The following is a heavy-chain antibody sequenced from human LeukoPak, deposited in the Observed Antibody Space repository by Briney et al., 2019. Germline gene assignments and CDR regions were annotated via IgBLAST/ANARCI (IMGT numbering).Heavy chain of an antibody. V-gene: IGHV3-48*03. CDR2: ISSSGSTI. D-gene: IGHD4-23*01. Sequence: GGSLRLSCVASGFTFSSYEMNWVRQAPGKGLEWVSHISSSGSTIYYTDSVKGRFTISRDNSKNSLYLQMNSLRAEDTAIYYCARTVARIGYWGQGTLVTVSS. CDR1: GFTFSSYE. CDR3: ARTVARIGY. J-gene: IGHJ4*02.